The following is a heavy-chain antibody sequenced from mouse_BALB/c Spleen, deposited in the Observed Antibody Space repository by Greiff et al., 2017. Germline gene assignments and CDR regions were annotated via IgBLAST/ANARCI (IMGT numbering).Heavy chain of an antibody. CDR1: GFSLTSYG. Sequence: VQVVESGPGLVAPSQSLSITCTVSGFSLTSYGVHWVRQPPGKGLEWLGVIWAGGSTNYNSALMSRLSISKDNSKSQVFLKMNSLQTDDTAMYYCARDRTGTDYYAMDYWGQGTSVTVSS. V-gene: IGHV2-9*02. J-gene: IGHJ4*01. CDR2: IWAGGST. D-gene: IGHD4-1*01. CDR3: ARDRTGTDYYAMDY.